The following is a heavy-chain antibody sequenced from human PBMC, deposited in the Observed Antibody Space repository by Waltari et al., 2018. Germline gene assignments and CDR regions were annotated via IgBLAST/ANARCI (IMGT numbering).Heavy chain of an antibody. CDR3: ARDKGDAFWYFDL. J-gene: IGHJ2*01. CDR1: AFSLRDYY. CDR2: ISISSSYT. D-gene: IGHD3-16*01. V-gene: IGHV3-11*06. Sequence: QLVESGGGLVKPGGSLRLPCDAFAFSLRDYYMSWIRQAPGRGLEWLSYISISSSYTNYTDSVKGRFTISRNNAKNLVYLEMNNLRPEDTAVYFCARDKGDAFWYFDLWGRGTLVSVSS.